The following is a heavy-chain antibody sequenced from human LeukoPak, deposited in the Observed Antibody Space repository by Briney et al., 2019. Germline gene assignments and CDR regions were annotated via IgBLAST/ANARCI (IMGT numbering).Heavy chain of an antibody. CDR1: GGSFGGYY. CDR3: ARGGDYCSSTSCPPSVVRKPKNFDY. Sequence: SETLSLTSAVYGGSFGGYYWSWIRQPPGKGLEWIGEINHSGSTNYNPSLKSRVTISVDTSKNQFSLKLSSVTAADTAVYYCARGGDYCSSTSCPPSVVRKPKNFDYWGQGTLVTASS. D-gene: IGHD2-2*01. CDR2: INHSGST. V-gene: IGHV4-34*01. J-gene: IGHJ4*02.